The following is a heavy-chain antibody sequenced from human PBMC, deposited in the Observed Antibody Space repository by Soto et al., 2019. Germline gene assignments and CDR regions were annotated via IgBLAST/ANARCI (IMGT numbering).Heavy chain of an antibody. D-gene: IGHD6-6*01. CDR2: ISSNGGST. CDR3: VKDTGSSGADY. CDR1: GFTFSSYA. Sequence: GGSLRLSCSASGFTFSSYAMHWVRQAPGKGLEYVSAISSNGGSTYYSDSVKGRFTISRDNSKNTLYLQMSSLRAEDTAVYYCVKDTGSSGADYWGQGTLVTVSS. J-gene: IGHJ4*02. V-gene: IGHV3-64D*08.